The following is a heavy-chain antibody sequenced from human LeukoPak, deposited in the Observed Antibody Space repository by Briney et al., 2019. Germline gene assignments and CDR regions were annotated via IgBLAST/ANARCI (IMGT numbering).Heavy chain of an antibody. CDR3: ARDLSGKLQVGGYPDY. CDR1: GFTFDDYG. V-gene: IGHV3-20*01. Sequence: GGSLRLSCAASGFTFDDYGMSWVRQAPGKGLEWVSGINWNGGSTGYADSVKGRFTISRDNAKNSLYLQMNSLRAEDTALYHCARDLSGKLQVGGYPDYWGQGTLVTVSS. CDR2: INWNGGST. J-gene: IGHJ4*02. D-gene: IGHD6-19*01.